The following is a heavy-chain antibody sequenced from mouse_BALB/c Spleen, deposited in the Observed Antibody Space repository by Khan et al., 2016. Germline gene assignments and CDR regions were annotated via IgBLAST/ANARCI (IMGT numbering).Heavy chain of an antibody. J-gene: IGHJ4*01. CDR1: GFTFTDYY. CDR2: IRNKANGYTI. CDR3: ARLMHYYAMDY. V-gene: IGHV7-3*02. Sequence: EVELVESGGGLVQPGGSLRLSCATSGFTFTDYYMSWVRQPPGKALEWLGFIRNKANGYTIEYSASVKGRFTISRDNSQSILYLQMNTLRAEDIATYYCARLMHYYAMDYWGQGTSVTVSS.